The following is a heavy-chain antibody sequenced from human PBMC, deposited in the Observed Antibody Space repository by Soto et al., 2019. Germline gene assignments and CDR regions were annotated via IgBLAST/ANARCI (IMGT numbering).Heavy chain of an antibody. CDR3: ATWVDYGDFEGFDF. CDR1: GYTFTDYG. CDR2: ISGYNGNT. Sequence: ASVKVSCKASGYTFTDYGISWVRQAPGQGLQWIGWISGYNGNTDYAQNFQGSVTMTWDTSITTAYLDLTRLTTNDTATYFCATWVDYGDFEGFDFWGQGTLVTVSS. J-gene: IGHJ4*02. V-gene: IGHV1-18*01. D-gene: IGHD4-17*01.